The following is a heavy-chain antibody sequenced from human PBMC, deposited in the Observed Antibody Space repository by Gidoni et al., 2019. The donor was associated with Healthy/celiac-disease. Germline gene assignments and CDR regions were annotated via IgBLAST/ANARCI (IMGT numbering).Heavy chain of an antibody. J-gene: IGHJ4*02. CDR2: INHSGST. V-gene: IGHV4-34*01. D-gene: IGHD2-8*01. Sequence: QVQLQQWGAGLLKPSETLSLTCAVYGGSFSGYYWSWIRQPPGKGLEWIGEINHSGSTNYNPSLKSRVTISVDTSKNQFSLKLSSVTAADTAVYYCAREDCTNGVCYIIDYWGQGTLVTVSS. CDR1: GGSFSGYY. CDR3: AREDCTNGVCYIIDY.